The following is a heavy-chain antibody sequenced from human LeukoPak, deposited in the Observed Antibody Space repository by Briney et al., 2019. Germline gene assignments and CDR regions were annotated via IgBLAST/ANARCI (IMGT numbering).Heavy chain of an antibody. V-gene: IGHV3-23*01. CDR3: AKDRRQWPTDFDY. CDR1: GFTFSSYA. CDR2: IGSSSGNT. Sequence: GGSLRPSCAASGFTFSSYAMSWVRQAPGKGLEWVSAIGSSSGNTYYADSVKGRFTISRDNSKNTLYLQMNSLRAEDTAVYYCAKDRRQWPTDFDYWGQGALVTVSS. D-gene: IGHD6-19*01. J-gene: IGHJ4*02.